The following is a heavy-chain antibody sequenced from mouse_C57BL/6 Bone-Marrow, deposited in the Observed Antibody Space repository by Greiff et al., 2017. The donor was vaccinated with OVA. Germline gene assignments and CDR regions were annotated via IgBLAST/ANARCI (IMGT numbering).Heavy chain of an antibody. CDR2: IYPRSGNP. V-gene: IGHV1-81*01. D-gene: IGHD2-2*01. Sequence: QVQLQQSGAELARPGASVKLSCKASGYTFTSYGISWVKQRTGQGLEWIGEIYPRSGNPYYNEKFKGKATLTADKSSSTAYMALRSLTSEDSAVYFCARGWGYDDFDYWGQGTTLTVSS. CDR3: ARGWGYDDFDY. CDR1: GYTFTSYG. J-gene: IGHJ2*01.